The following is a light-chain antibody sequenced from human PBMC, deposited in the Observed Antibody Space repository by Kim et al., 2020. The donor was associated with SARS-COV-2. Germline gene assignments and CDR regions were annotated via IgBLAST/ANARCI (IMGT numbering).Light chain of an antibody. V-gene: IGKV3-11*01. Sequence: LTPGERATLPCRTSQSVTDRVSRYQQRPGQAPRLLIYDTSNRATGIPARFSGSGSGTDFTLTISSLEPEDFAVYYCQQRRSWPLTFGGGTKVEIK. CDR2: DTS. CDR3: QQRRSWPLT. J-gene: IGKJ4*01. CDR1: QSVTDR.